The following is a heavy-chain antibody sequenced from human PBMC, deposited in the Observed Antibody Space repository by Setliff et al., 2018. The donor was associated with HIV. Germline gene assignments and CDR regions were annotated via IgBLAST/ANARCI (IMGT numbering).Heavy chain of an antibody. CDR3: ARVGSYWTQFDY. V-gene: IGHV1-24*01. J-gene: IGHJ4*01. CDR2: FDPEEIET. D-gene: IGHD2-15*01. Sequence: ASVKVSCKVSGYTLTELSMHWVRQAPGKGLEWMGGFDPEEIETVYAQTFQGRVTMTQDMSTDTASMELRSLRSEDTAVYYCARVGSYWTQFDYWGQGTLVTVSS. CDR1: GYTLTELS.